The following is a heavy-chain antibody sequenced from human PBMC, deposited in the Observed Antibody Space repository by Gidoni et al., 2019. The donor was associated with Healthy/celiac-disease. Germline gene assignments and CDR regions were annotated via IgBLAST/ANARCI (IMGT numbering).Heavy chain of an antibody. V-gene: IGHV4-59*08. CDR2: IYYSGST. CDR3: ARVVGYYLYYFDY. Sequence: QESGPGLVKPSETLSLTCTVSGGSISSYYWSWIRQPPGKGLEWIGYIYYSGSTNYNPSLKSRVTISVDTSKNQFSLKLSSVTAADTAVYYCARVVGYYLYYFDYWGQGTLVTVSS. J-gene: IGHJ4*02. D-gene: IGHD3-22*01. CDR1: GGSISSYY.